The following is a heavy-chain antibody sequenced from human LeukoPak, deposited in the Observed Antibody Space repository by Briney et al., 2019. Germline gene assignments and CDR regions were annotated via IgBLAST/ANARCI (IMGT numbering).Heavy chain of an antibody. CDR3: AKEIVAASTIDY. CDR1: GFTFSSYA. Sequence: GRCLRLSCAAPGFTFSSYAMSWARQAPGEGREWDSPISGSGGSTYYADSVRGRFTISRDNSKNSLYLQMSSRTAEDTAVYYCAKEIVAASTIDYWGQGTLVTVSS. CDR2: ISGSGGST. D-gene: IGHD5-12*01. V-gene: IGHV3-23*01. J-gene: IGHJ4*02.